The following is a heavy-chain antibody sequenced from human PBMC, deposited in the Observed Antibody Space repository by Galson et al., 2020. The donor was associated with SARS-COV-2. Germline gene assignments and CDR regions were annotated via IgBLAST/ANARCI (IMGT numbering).Heavy chain of an antibody. CDR1: GFNFRTYD. CDR2: TWHDESKK. Sequence: GGSLRLSCAASGFNFRTYDMHWVRQAPGKGLEWVALTWHDESKKYYEDSVKGRFTISRDNSKNTVYLQMNSLRADDTAVYYCARGKDYDSGGSSDAFDIWGQGTMVTVSS. J-gene: IGHJ3*02. V-gene: IGHV3-33*01. D-gene: IGHD3-22*01. CDR3: ARGKDYDSGGSSDAFDI.